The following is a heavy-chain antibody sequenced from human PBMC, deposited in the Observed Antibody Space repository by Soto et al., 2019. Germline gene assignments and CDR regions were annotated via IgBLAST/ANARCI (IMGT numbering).Heavy chain of an antibody. CDR3: GPRYDPYSFDY. CDR2: VYGSDDK. V-gene: IGHV2-5*01. Sequence: QITLQESGPTLVKPTQTLTLTCTFSGFSLTTSAVAVGWIRQPPGKALEWLAIVYGSDDKYYSPSLKSRLTITKDTAQNQEVLTLTDMDPVDTATYSCGPRYDPYSFDYWGQGSLVTVSS. J-gene: IGHJ4*02. D-gene: IGHD1-1*01. CDR1: GFSLTTSAVA.